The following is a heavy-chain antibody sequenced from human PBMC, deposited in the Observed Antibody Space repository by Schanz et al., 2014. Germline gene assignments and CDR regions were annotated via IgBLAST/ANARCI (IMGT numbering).Heavy chain of an antibody. CDR3: ARGPLGTSP. CDR1: GYDFHIYA. J-gene: IGHJ5*02. D-gene: IGHD5-12*01. CDR2: IIPSLGLA. V-gene: IGHV1-69*04. Sequence: QVQLVQSGAEVKKPGASVTVSCKASGYDFHIYAYSWVRQAPGQGLEWMGRIIPSLGLAKYEQKFQDKVTITADTSTTTAYMELSSLKSEDTAVYYCARGPLGTSPWGQGTLVTVSS.